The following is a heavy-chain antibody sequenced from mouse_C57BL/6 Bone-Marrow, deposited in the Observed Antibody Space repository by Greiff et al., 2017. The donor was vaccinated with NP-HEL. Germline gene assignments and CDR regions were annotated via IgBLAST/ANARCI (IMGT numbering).Heavy chain of an antibody. Sequence: QVQLQQPGAELVKPGASVKVSCKASGYTFTSYWMHWVKQRPGQGLEWIGRIHPSDSDTNYNQKFKGKATLTLDKSSSTAYMQLSSLTSEDSAVYYCAIGKSAIYYDYDEDAMDYWGQGTSVTVSS. D-gene: IGHD2-4*01. CDR1: GYTFTSYW. CDR3: AIGKSAIYYDYDEDAMDY. CDR2: IHPSDSDT. V-gene: IGHV1-74*01. J-gene: IGHJ4*01.